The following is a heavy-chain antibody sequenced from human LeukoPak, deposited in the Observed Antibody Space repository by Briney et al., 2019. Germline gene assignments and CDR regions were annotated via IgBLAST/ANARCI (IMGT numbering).Heavy chain of an antibody. CDR2: ISYDGSNK. V-gene: IGHV3-30*18. CDR3: AKLCVDTAMATADLVDY. J-gene: IGHJ4*02. Sequence: GGSLRLSCAASGFTFSSYGMHWVRQAPGKGLEWVAVISYDGSNKYYADSVKGRFTISRDNSKNTLYLQMNSLRAEDTAVYYCAKLCVDTAMATADLVDYWGQGTLVTVSS. CDR1: GFTFSSYG. D-gene: IGHD5-18*01.